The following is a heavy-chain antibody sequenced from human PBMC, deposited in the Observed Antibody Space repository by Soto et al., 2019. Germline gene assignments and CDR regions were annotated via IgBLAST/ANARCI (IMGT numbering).Heavy chain of an antibody. CDR1: GGSISSYY. CDR3: ARDIMGTNYYYYGMDV. V-gene: IGHV4-59*01. CDR2: IYYSGST. Sequence: QVQLQESGPGLVKPSETLSLTCTVSGGSISSYYWSWIRQPPGKGLEWIGYIYYSGSTNYNPSLTSRVPISVASSKNQFSLKLSSVTAAATAVYYCARDIMGTNYYYYGMDVWGQGTTVTVSS. D-gene: IGHD2-8*01. J-gene: IGHJ6*02.